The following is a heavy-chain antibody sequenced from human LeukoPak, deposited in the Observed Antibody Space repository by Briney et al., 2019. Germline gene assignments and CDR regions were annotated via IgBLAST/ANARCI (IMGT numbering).Heavy chain of an antibody. CDR2: IIGSGDST. Sequence: GESLRLSCAASGFTFSRYAMSWVRQAPGKGLDWVSGIIGSGDSTYSADSVKGRFTISRDNSKNTLYLQMNSLRAEDKAVYYCARDIAYDSSGYYSSHFDYWGQGTLVTVSS. CDR3: ARDIAYDSSGYYSSHFDY. V-gene: IGHV3-23*01. CDR1: GFTFSRYA. D-gene: IGHD3-22*01. J-gene: IGHJ4*02.